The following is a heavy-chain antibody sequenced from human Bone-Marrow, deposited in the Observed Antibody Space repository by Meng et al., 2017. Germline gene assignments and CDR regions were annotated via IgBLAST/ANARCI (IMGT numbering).Heavy chain of an antibody. D-gene: IGHD6-19*01. CDR2: IKCDGNSR. Sequence: GESPKIPCAASGFTFSSYWMSRVRQAPGKGLMWVARIKCDGNSRSFADAVTGRFTLSRDNAKNTLYLQMNSLRAEDTAVYLCAREQLEQWLAYGGVDPWGQGTLVTVSS. V-gene: IGHV3-74*01. J-gene: IGHJ5*02. CDR3: AREQLEQWLAYGGVDP. CDR1: GFTFSSYW.